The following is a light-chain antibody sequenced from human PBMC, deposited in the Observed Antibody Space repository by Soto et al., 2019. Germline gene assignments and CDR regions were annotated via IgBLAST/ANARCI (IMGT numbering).Light chain of an antibody. V-gene: IGKV1-27*01. CDR2: GAS. Sequence: TQMTQSPSSLSASVGDRVIISCRASEGISNYLAWYQQKPGKVPKLLIYGASTLQSGVPSRFSGSGSGTDFTLTISSLQPEDVASYYCHKYNSAPYTFGQGTNLEL. J-gene: IGKJ2*01. CDR1: EGISNY. CDR3: HKYNSAPYT.